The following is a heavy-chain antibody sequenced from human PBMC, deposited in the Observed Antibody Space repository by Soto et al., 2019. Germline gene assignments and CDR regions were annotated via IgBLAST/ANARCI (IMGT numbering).Heavy chain of an antibody. CDR2: ISPGDSDT. Sequence: GESLKISCKGSGYSFTSNWIAWVRHMPGKGLEWMGIISPGDSDTRYSPSFQGQVTISADKSITTAYLQWSSLKASDTAMYYCARLASSSIAATFDYWGQGTLVTVSS. J-gene: IGHJ4*02. V-gene: IGHV5-51*01. CDR3: ARLASSSIAATFDY. D-gene: IGHD6-6*01. CDR1: GYSFTSNW.